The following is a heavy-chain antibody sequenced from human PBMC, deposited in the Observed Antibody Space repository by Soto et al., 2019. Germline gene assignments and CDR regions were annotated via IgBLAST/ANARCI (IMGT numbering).Heavy chain of an antibody. D-gene: IGHD3-22*01. CDR2: IHYSGNT. J-gene: IGHJ3*02. Sequence: SETLSLTCTVSGVSISSGDYYWGWIRQPPGKGLECIAYIHYSGNTYYNPSLKSRVIISVDTSKNQFSLKLSSVTAADTAVYYCARFFYSSGYYPDAFDIWGQGKMVTVSS. CDR3: ARFFYSSGYYPDAFDI. V-gene: IGHV4-30-4*01. CDR1: GVSISSGDYY.